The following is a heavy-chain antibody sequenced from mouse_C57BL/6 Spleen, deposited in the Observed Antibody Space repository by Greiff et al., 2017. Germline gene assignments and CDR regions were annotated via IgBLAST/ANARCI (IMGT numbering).Heavy chain of an antibody. Sequence: QVQLQQSGAELVKPGASVKLSCKASGYTFTSYWMHWVKQRPGQGLEWIGMIHPNSGSTNYNEKFKSKATLTVDKSSSTAYMQLSSLTSEDSAVYYCARLYAVVAGGFDYWGQGTTLTVSS. CDR1: GYTFTSYW. CDR3: ARLYAVVAGGFDY. CDR2: IHPNSGST. D-gene: IGHD1-1*01. V-gene: IGHV1-64*01. J-gene: IGHJ2*01.